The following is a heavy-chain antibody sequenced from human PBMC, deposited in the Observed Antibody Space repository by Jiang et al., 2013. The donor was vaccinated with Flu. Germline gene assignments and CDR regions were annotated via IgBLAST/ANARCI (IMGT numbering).Heavy chain of an antibody. V-gene: IGHV1-69*01. Sequence: SGAEVKKPGSSVIVSCKAYWRHLRAAPLSTGCDRPLDKGLEWMGGIIPVLGTTYYAEHFQGRLTISADGSTSTAYMELSSLRSEDTAVYYCAGISTGGYDSKFDSWGQGSLVTVSS. CDR1: RHLRAAPL. J-gene: IGHJ4*02. D-gene: IGHD5-12*01. CDR3: AGISTGGYDSKFDS. CDR2: IIPVLGTT.